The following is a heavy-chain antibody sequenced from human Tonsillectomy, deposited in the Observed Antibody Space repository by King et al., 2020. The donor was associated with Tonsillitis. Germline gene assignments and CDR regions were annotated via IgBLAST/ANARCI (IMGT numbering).Heavy chain of an antibody. D-gene: IGHD4-11*01. CDR2: SRIKANSYST. CDR3: TRPRARSTVTTSQQDV. Sequence: VQLVESGGGLVQPGGSLKLSCAASGFTFSGSAMHWFCQASGKGLAWVGRSRIKANSYSTAYAAAVKGRFTISREDSKNTAYLQMNSLKTEDTAVYYCTRPRARSTVTTSQQDVWGKGTTVTVSS. J-gene: IGHJ6*04. CDR1: GFTFSGSA. V-gene: IGHV3-73*02.